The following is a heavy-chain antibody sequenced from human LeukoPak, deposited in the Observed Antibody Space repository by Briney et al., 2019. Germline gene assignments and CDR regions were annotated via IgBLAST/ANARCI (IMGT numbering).Heavy chain of an antibody. CDR3: ARGRGLRFPFDY. D-gene: IGHD5-12*01. Sequence: PSETLSLTCTVSGGSISSYYWSWIRQPPGKGPEWIGYIYYSGSTNYNPSLKSRVTISVDTSKNQFSLKLSSVTAADTAVYYCARGRGLRFPFDYWGQGTLVTVSS. CDR1: GGSISSYY. CDR2: IYYSGST. J-gene: IGHJ4*02. V-gene: IGHV4-59*01.